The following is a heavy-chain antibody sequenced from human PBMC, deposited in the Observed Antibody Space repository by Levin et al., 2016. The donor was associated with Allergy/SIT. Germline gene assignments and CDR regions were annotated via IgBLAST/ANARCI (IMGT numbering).Heavy chain of an antibody. CDR1: GDSISSGGYY. J-gene: IGHJ5*02. CDR3: VRDAQYYEFWGGLVTQIESWFDP. Sequence: SETLSLTCTVSGDSISSGGYYWSWIRQHPGKGLEWIGYIYYSESTNYNPSLKSRVTISVDTSQNQFSLKLRSVTAADTAVYFCVRDAQYYEFWGGLVTQIESWFDPWGQGTLVTVSS. V-gene: IGHV4-31*03. CDR2: IYYSEST. D-gene: IGHD3-3*01.